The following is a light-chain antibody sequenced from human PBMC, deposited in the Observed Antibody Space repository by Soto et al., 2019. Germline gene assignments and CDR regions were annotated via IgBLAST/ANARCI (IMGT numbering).Light chain of an antibody. CDR3: ATWDDGLHGYV. Sequence: QSVLTQPPSASGTPGQRVTISCSGSHSTIGNNKVNWYQQLPGTAPKLLIYTSHQRPSGVRDRFSGSKSGTSASLAISGLQSENEADYYCATWDDGLHGYVFGTGTKVTVL. J-gene: IGLJ1*01. CDR2: TSH. V-gene: IGLV1-44*01. CDR1: HSTIGNNK.